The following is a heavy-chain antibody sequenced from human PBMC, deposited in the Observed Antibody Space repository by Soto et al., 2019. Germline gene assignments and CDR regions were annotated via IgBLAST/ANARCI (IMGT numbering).Heavy chain of an antibody. CDR1: GGTFSSYA. J-gene: IGHJ6*02. V-gene: IGHV1-69*01. D-gene: IGHD2-2*01. CDR2: IIPIFGTA. CDR3: AGIPSYCSSTSCYFVGYYYYGMDV. Sequence: SVKVSCKASGGTFSSYAISWVRQAPVQGLEWMGGIIPIFGTANYAQKFQGRVTITADESTSTAYMELSSLRSEDTAVYYCAGIPSYCSSTSCYFVGYYYYGMDVWGQGTTVTVSS.